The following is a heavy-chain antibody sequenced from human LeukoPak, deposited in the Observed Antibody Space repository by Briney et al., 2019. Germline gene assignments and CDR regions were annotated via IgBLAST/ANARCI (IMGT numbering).Heavy chain of an antibody. Sequence: SQTLSLTCAISGDSLSSNSAAWNWIRQPPSRGLEWLGRTYYRSKWYNDYAVSVKSRITINPDTSKNQFSLQLNSVTPEDTAVYYCAREWELQGDYFDYWGQGTLVTVSS. V-gene: IGHV6-1*01. J-gene: IGHJ4*02. D-gene: IGHD1-26*01. CDR2: TYYRSKWYN. CDR1: GDSLSSNSAA. CDR3: AREWELQGDYFDY.